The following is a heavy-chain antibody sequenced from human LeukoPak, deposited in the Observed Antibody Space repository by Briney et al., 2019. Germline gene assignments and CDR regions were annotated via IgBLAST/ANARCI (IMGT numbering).Heavy chain of an antibody. V-gene: IGHV3-23*01. J-gene: IGHJ5*02. D-gene: IGHD3-22*01. CDR1: GFTFSAYA. CDR2: ISGSGGIT. Sequence: GGSLRLSCAASGFTFSAYAISWVRQAPGKGLEWVSAISGSGGITYYADSVKGRFTISRGNSKNTLYLQMNSLRAEDTAVYYCAKHDPRRVVITNWFDPWGQGALVTVSS. CDR3: AKHDPRRVVITNWFDP.